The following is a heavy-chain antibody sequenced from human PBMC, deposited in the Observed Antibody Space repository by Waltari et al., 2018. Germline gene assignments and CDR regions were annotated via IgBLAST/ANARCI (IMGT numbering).Heavy chain of an antibody. V-gene: IGHV5-10-1*03. D-gene: IGHD6-19*01. CDR2: IDPSDSYS. CDR3: ARGGIAVASAEYFQY. J-gene: IGHJ1*01. Sequence: EVQLVQSGAEVKKPGESLRIACKGSGYSFTSNWISWARQMPGKGLEWMGRIDPSDSYSNYSPSFQGHVTISADKSISTVYLQWSSLKASDTAMYYCARGGIAVASAEYFQYWGQGTLVTVSS. CDR1: GYSFTSNW.